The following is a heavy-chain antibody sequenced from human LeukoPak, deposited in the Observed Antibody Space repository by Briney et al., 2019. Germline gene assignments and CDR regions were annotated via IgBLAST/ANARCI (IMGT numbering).Heavy chain of an antibody. CDR3: ARVAPGYTYAYGAPYYFDN. D-gene: IGHD5-18*01. CDR1: GFTVSTNY. CDR2: IYSGGIT. J-gene: IGHJ4*02. V-gene: IGHV3-53*04. Sequence: PGGSLRLSCVASGFTVSTNYMSWVRQAPGKGLEWVSVIYSGGITYYADSVKGRFTISRHDSKNAVYLQMNSLRAEDTALYYCARVAPGYTYAYGAPYYFDNWGQGTPVTVSS.